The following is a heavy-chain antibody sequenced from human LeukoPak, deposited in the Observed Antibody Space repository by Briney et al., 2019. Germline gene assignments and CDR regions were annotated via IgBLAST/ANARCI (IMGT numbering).Heavy chain of an antibody. Sequence: SETLSLTCTVSGGSISSYYWSWIRQPPGKGLEWIGYIYYSGSTNYNPSLKSRVTISVDTSKNQFSLKLSSVTAADTAVYYCARRRYYYGSVVDYWGQGTLVTVSS. J-gene: IGHJ4*02. V-gene: IGHV4-59*12. D-gene: IGHD3-10*01. CDR1: GGSISSYY. CDR2: IYYSGST. CDR3: ARRRYYYGSVVDY.